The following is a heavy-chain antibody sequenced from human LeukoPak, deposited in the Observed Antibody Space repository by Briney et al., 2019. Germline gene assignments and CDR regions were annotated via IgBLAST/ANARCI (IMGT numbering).Heavy chain of an antibody. V-gene: IGHV3-23*01. J-gene: IGHJ4*02. CDR3: ANLPL. Sequence: GGSLRLSCEASGFTFSSYYMIWVRQAPGKGLEWVSVISVSGDWTYYADSVKGRFTISRDNSKNTLYLQMNSLRPEDAAVYYCANLPLWGQGTLVTVSS. CDR2: ISVSGDWT. CDR1: GFTFSSYY.